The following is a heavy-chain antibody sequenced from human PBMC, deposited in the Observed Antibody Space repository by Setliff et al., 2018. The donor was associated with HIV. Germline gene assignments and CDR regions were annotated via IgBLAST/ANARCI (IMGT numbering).Heavy chain of an antibody. CDR3: AKDPTHDSYGDYYWYFDL. V-gene: IGHV3-23*01. D-gene: IGHD4-17*01. CDR2: ISAGGGNT. Sequence: GGSLRLSCAASGFTFDDYGMSWVRQAPGKGLEWVSGISAGGGNTYYGDSVKGRLTISRDNSKNTLYLQMNSLRAEDTAVYYCAKDPTHDSYGDYYWYFDLWGRGTLVTVSS. J-gene: IGHJ2*01. CDR1: GFTFDDYG.